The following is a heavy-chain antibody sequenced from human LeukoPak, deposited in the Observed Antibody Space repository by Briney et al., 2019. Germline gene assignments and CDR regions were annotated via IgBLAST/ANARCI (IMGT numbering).Heavy chain of an antibody. V-gene: IGHV4-59*01. CDR3: ARHDPVGHFLRGMDV. D-gene: IGHD2/OR15-2a*01. J-gene: IGHJ6*02. CDR1: GGSISSYY. Sequence: SETLSLTCTVSGGSISSYYWSWIRQPPGKGLEGIGYIYYSGSTNYNPSLKSRVTISVDTSKNQFSLKLSSVTAADTAVYYCARHDPVGHFLRGMDVWGQGTTVTVSS. CDR2: IYYSGST.